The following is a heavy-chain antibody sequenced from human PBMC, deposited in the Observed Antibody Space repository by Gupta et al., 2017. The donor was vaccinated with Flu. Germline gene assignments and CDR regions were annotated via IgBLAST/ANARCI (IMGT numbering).Heavy chain of an antibody. CDR2: SDWNSGSI. J-gene: IGHJ4*02. D-gene: IGHD2-2*01. Sequence: ASGFTFDGYAMHWVRQVPGKGLEWVSGSDWNSGSIGYADSVKGRFTISRDNAKNSLYLQMNSLRADDTALYYCAKDRSASWEIFDYWGQGTLGTVSS. CDR1: GFTFDGYA. CDR3: AKDRSASWEIFDY. V-gene: IGHV3-9*01.